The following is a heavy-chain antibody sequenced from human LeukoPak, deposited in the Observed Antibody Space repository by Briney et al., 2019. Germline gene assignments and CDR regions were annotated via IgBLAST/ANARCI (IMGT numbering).Heavy chain of an antibody. Sequence: ASVKVSCKASGGTFSSYAISWVRQAPGQGLEWMGGIIPIFGTANYAQKFQGRVTFTADESTSTAYMELSSLRSEDTAVYYCARWPIAAGTNYYYYMDVWGKGTTVTVSS. CDR1: GGTFSSYA. V-gene: IGHV1-69*13. CDR3: ARWPIAAGTNYYYYMDV. CDR2: IIPIFGTA. D-gene: IGHD6-13*01. J-gene: IGHJ6*03.